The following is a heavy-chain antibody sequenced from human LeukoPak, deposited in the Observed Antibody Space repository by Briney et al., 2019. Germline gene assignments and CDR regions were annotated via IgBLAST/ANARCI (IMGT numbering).Heavy chain of an antibody. Sequence: SETLSLTCAVYGGSFSGYYWSWIRQPPGKGLEWIGEINHSGSTNYNPSLKSRVTISVDTSKNQFSLKLSSVTAADTAVYYCARALPAPCSGGSCYGWGFDYWGQGTLVTVSS. CDR2: INHSGST. D-gene: IGHD2-15*01. CDR1: GGSFSGYY. CDR3: ARALPAPCSGGSCYGWGFDY. J-gene: IGHJ4*02. V-gene: IGHV4-34*01.